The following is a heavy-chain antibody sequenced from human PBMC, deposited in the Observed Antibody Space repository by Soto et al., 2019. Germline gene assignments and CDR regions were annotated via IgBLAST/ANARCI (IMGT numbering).Heavy chain of an antibody. CDR3: ASITGSCYYYYGMDV. J-gene: IGHJ6*02. Sequence: QVQLVQSGAEVKKPGSSVKVSCKASGGTFSSYAISWVRQAPGQGLEWMGGIIPIFGTANYAQKFQGRVTISADESTSTSYMELSSLRSEDTAVYYGASITGSCYYYYGMDVWGQGTTVTVSS. CDR1: GGTFSSYA. D-gene: IGHD3-3*01. CDR2: IIPIFGTA. V-gene: IGHV1-69*01.